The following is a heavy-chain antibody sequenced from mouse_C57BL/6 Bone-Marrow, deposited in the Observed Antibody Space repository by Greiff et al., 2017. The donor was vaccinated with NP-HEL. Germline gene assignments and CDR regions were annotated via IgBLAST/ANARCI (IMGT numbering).Heavy chain of an antibody. J-gene: IGHJ2*01. D-gene: IGHD1-1*01. Sequence: VQGVESGAELARPGASVKMSCKASGYTFTSYTMHWVKQRPGQGLEWIGYINPSSGYPKYNQKFKDKATLTADKSSSTAYMQLSSLTSEDSAVYYCARSGYYGSPYYFDYWGQGTTLTVSS. CDR2: INPSSGYP. CDR3: ARSGYYGSPYYFDY. CDR1: GYTFTSYT. V-gene: IGHV1-4*01.